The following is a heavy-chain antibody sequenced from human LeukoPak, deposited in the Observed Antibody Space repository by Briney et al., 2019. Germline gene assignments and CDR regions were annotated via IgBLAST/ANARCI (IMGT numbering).Heavy chain of an antibody. CDR3: ASPTDDSSGYEEYFQH. CDR2: ISYDGSNT. CDR1: GFTFSSYA. J-gene: IGHJ1*01. V-gene: IGHV3-30-3*01. D-gene: IGHD3-22*01. Sequence: GRSLRLSCAASGFTFSSYAMHWVRQAPGKGLEWVAVISYDGSNTYYADSVKGRFTISRDNSKNTLYLQMNSLRAEDTAVYYCASPTDDSSGYEEYFQHWGQGTLVTVSS.